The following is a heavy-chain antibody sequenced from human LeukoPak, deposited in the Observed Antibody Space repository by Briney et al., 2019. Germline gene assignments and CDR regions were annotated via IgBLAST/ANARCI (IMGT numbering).Heavy chain of an antibody. CDR1: GYTLTELS. J-gene: IGHJ4*02. CDR2: FDPEDGET. Sequence: ASVKVSCKVSGYTLTELSMHWVRQAPGKGLEWMGGFDPEDGETIYAQKFQGRVTVTEDTSTDTAYMELSSLRSEDTAVYYCVRALTGIAVAGTSSVGYFDYWGQGTLVTVSS. CDR3: VRALTGIAVAGTSSVGYFDY. D-gene: IGHD6-19*01. V-gene: IGHV1-24*01.